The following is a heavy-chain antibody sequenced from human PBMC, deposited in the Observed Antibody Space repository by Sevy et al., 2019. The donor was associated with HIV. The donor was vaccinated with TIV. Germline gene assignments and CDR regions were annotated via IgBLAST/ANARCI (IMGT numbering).Heavy chain of an antibody. J-gene: IGHJ6*02. Sequence: GGSLRLSCEASGFTVSGNYMARVRLAPGKGLEWVSLIDSGGSTYYTDSVKGRFTISRDNAKNTLYLQMNPLRAEDTAVYFCARDRYYDASGYYYYYYGMDVWGQGTTVTVSS. CDR1: GFTVSGNY. V-gene: IGHV3-66*01. CDR3: ARDRYYDASGYYYYYYGMDV. D-gene: IGHD3-22*01. CDR2: IDSGGST.